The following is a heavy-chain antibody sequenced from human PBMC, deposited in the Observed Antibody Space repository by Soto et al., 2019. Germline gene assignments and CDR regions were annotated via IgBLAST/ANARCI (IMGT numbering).Heavy chain of an antibody. Sequence: PSETLSLTCTVSGGSISSSGYYWGWIRQPPGKGLEWIGNIYYSGSTNYNPSLKSRVTTSVDTSKNQFSLKVSSVTAADTAVYYCARRSYYGSGSILDYWGQGTLVTVS. V-gene: IGHV4-39*01. D-gene: IGHD3-10*01. J-gene: IGHJ4*02. CDR1: GGSISSSGYY. CDR2: IYYSGST. CDR3: ARRSYYGSGSILDY.